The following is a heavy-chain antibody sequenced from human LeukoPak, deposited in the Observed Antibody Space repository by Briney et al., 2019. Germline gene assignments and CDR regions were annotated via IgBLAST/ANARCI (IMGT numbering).Heavy chain of an antibody. V-gene: IGHV4-59*01. CDR3: ARHRGSGYPYFDY. Sequence: PSETLSLTCTVSGGSINNYYWSGIRQPPGKGLVWIGYIYYSGSTNYNPSLKSRLTISVDTSKNQFALKVSSLTAADTAVYYCARHRGSGYPYFDYWGQGTLVTVSS. CDR1: GGSINNYY. J-gene: IGHJ4*02. CDR2: IYYSGST. D-gene: IGHD3-22*01.